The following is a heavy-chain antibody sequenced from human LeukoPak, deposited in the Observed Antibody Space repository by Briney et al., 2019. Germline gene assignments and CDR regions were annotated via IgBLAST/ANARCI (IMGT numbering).Heavy chain of an antibody. J-gene: IGHJ6*04. D-gene: IGHD6-13*01. Sequence: PSETLSLTCTVSGGSISSHYWSWIRQPPGKGLEWIGYIYYSGSTNYNPSLKSRVTISVDTSKYQFSLKLSSVTAADTAVYYCARVGEQQLAFDVRGKGTTVTVSS. CDR1: GGSISSHY. CDR2: IYYSGST. CDR3: ARVGEQQLAFDV. V-gene: IGHV4-59*11.